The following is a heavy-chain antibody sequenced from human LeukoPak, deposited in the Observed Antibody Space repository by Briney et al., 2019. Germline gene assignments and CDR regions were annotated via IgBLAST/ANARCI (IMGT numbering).Heavy chain of an antibody. CDR3: AKDSGYGSGNAYYYMDV. J-gene: IGHJ6*03. D-gene: IGHD3-10*01. Sequence: GGSLRLSCAASGFTFNDYGMHWVRQAPGKSLEWVSLISGDGGTTYYADSVKGRFTISRDNSKGSLYLQMNSLRTEDTAFYYCAKDSGYGSGNAYYYMDVWAKGTTVTVSS. CDR2: ISGDGGTT. V-gene: IGHV3-43*02. CDR1: GFTFNDYG.